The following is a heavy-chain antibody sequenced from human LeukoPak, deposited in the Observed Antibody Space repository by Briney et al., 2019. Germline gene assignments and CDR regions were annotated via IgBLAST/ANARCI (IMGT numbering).Heavy chain of an antibody. CDR2: INPNSGGT. CDR3: ARLEMDTAMVQGNYYYYYYMDV. CDR1: GYTFTGYY. D-gene: IGHD5-18*01. J-gene: IGHJ6*03. Sequence: GASVKVSCKASGYTFTGYYMHWVRQAPGQGLEWMGWINPNSGGTNYAQKFQGRVTMTRDTSISTAYMELSRLRSDDTAVYYCARLEMDTAMVQGNYYYYYYMDVWGKGTTVTVSS. V-gene: IGHV1-2*02.